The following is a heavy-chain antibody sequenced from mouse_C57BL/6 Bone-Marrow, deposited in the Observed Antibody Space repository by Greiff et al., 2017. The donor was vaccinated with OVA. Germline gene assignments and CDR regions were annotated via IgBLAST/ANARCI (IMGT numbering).Heavy chain of an antibody. CDR2: IYWDDDK. Sequence: QVTLKESGPGILQSSQTLSLTCSFSGFSLSTSGMGVSWIRQPSGKGLEWLAHIYWDDDKRYNPSLKSRLTISKDTSRNQVFLKITSVDTADTATYYCARRDYYGSSLYYYAMDYWGQGTSVTVSS. D-gene: IGHD1-1*01. CDR3: ARRDYYGSSLYYYAMDY. V-gene: IGHV8-12*01. J-gene: IGHJ4*01. CDR1: GFSLSTSGMG.